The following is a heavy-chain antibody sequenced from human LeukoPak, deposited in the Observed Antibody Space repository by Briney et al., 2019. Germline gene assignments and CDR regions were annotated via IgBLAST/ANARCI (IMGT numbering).Heavy chain of an antibody. D-gene: IGHD3-3*01. V-gene: IGHV3-30*03. Sequence: PGGSLRLSCAASGFTFSSYGMHWVRQAPGKGLEWVAVISYDGSNKYYADSVKGRFTISRDNSKNTLYLQMNSLRAEDTAVYYCARVGFWSGYSHFDYWGQGTLVTVSS. J-gene: IGHJ4*02. CDR1: GFTFSSYG. CDR2: ISYDGSNK. CDR3: ARVGFWSGYSHFDY.